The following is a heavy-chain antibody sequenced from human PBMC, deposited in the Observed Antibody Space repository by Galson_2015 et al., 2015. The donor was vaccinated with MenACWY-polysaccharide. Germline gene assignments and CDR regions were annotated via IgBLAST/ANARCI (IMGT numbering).Heavy chain of an antibody. CDR1: GYTLSSYG. Sequence: SVKVSCKASGYTLSSYGLTWVRQAPGQGLEWMGWISTNDGHTGYAQKFQGRVTMTRNTSISTAYMELSSLTSEDTAVYYCARGRRDTAVAAPAAVLLDYWGQGILVTVSS. D-gene: IGHD6-19*01. CDR2: ISTNDGHT. J-gene: IGHJ4*02. V-gene: IGHV1-8*01. CDR3: ARGRRDTAVAAPAAVLLDY.